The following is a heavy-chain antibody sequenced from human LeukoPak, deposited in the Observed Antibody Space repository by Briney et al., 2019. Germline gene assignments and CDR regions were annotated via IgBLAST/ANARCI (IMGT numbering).Heavy chain of an antibody. D-gene: IGHD3-10*01. Sequence: HPGRSLRLSCAASGFTFSSYAMHWVRQAPGKGLEWVAVISYDGSNKYYADSVKGRFTISRDNSKNTLYLQMNSLRAEDTAVYYCARGHYYGSGSYYSPCWFDPWGQGPWSPSPQ. J-gene: IGHJ5*02. CDR2: ISYDGSNK. V-gene: IGHV3-30-3*01. CDR3: ARGHYYGSGSYYSPCWFDP. CDR1: GFTFSSYA.